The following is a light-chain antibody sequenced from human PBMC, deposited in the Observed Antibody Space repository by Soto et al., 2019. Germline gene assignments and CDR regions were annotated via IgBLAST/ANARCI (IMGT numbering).Light chain of an antibody. J-gene: IGKJ1*01. CDR1: QSVNAN. CDR3: QRYNTWLWT. Sequence: EVVMTQSPATLSVSPGGRATLSCRASQSVNANLAWYQQKPGQAPRLLIHGASNGATGIPARFSGSGFGTEFILTISCQQSEDFAVYYCQRYNTWLWTFGQGTKVEI. CDR2: GAS. V-gene: IGKV3-15*01.